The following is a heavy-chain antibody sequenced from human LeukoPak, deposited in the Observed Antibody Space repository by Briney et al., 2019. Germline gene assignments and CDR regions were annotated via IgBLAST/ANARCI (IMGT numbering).Heavy chain of an antibody. CDR1: GYSISIGYY. D-gene: IGHD1-26*01. CDR3: ARGSYYYYYMDV. J-gene: IGHJ6*03. CDR2: IYHSGST. V-gene: IGHV4-38-2*01. Sequence: SETLSLTCAVSGYSISIGYYWGWIRQPPGKGLEWIGSIYHSGSTYYDPSLKSRVTISVDTSKNQFSLKLSSVTAADTAVYYCARGSYYYYYMDVWGKGTTVTVSS.